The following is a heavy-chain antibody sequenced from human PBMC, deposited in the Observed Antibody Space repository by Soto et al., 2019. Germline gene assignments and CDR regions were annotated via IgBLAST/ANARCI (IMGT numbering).Heavy chain of an antibody. CDR2: ISSSRSYI. CDR3: ARGGCTVTTSRRRKSWFDP. CDR1: GFTFSSYS. D-gene: IGHD4-17*01. V-gene: IGHV3-21*01. Sequence: EVQLVESGGGLVKPGGSLRLSCAASGFTFSSYSMNWVRQAPGKGLEWVSSISSSRSYIYYADSVKGRFTISRDNAKNPLYRQMNSLRAEDTAVYCFARGGCTVTTSRRRKSWFDPWGQGTLVNVSS. J-gene: IGHJ5*02.